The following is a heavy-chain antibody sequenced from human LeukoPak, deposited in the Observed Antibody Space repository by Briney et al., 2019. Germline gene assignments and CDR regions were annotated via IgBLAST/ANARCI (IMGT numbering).Heavy chain of an antibody. D-gene: IGHD4-17*01. CDR2: IYHSGST. CDR3: ARAFIYGDSDYFDY. J-gene: IGHJ4*02. CDR1: GGSISSGGYS. V-gene: IGHV4-30-2*01. Sequence: PSGTLSLTCAVSGGSISSGGYSWSWIRQPPGKGLEWIGYIYHSGSTYYNPSLKSRVTISVDRSKNQFSLKLSSVTAADTAVYYCARAFIYGDSDYFDYWGQGTLVTVSS.